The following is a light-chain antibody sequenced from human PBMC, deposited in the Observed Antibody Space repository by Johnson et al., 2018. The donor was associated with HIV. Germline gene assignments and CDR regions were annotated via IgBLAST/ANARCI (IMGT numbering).Light chain of an antibody. CDR3: GTWDSSLSAYV. CDR1: SSNIGNNY. V-gene: IGLV1-51*02. J-gene: IGLJ1*01. CDR2: ENN. Sequence: TQPPSVSAAPGQKVTISCSGSSSNIGNNYVSWYQPLPGTAPKLLIYENNKRPSGIPDRFSGSKSGTSATLGITGIQTGDEADYYCGTWDSSLSAYVFGTGTKVTVL.